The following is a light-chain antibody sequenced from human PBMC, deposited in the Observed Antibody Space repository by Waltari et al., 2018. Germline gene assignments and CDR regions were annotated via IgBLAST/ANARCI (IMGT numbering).Light chain of an antibody. J-gene: IGLJ2*01. CDR2: QGS. V-gene: IGLV3-1*01. CDR1: KLGDKY. CDR3: QAWDSSTAV. Sequence: SYELTQPPSVSVSPGQTASITCSGDKLGDKYACWYQKKPGQSPWLVIYQGSKRPSGIPGRFSGSNSGNTATLTISGTQAMDEADYYCQAWDSSTAVFGGGTKLTVL.